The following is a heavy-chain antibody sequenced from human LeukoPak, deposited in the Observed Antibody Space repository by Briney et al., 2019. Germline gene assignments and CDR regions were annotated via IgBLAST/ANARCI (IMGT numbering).Heavy chain of an antibody. V-gene: IGHV4-34*01. CDR3: ARGRPYEILTGYYNERYFDY. J-gene: IGHJ4*02. D-gene: IGHD3-9*01. Sequence: SETLSLTCAVYGGSFSGYYWNWIRQPPGKGLEWIGEINHSGSTNYNPSLQSRVTISVDTSKNVFSLKLSSVTAADTAVYFFARGRPYEILTGYYNERYFDYWGQGTLVTVSS. CDR1: GGSFSGYY. CDR2: INHSGST.